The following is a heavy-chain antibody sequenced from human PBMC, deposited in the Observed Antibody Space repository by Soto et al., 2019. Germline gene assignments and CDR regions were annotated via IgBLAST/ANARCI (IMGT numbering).Heavy chain of an antibody. D-gene: IGHD6-13*01. CDR3: ARDKQQLAY. J-gene: IGHJ4*02. V-gene: IGHV4-39*02. CDR2: IYYSGST. CDR1: GGSISSSSYY. Sequence: PSETLSLTCTVSGGSISSSSYYWGWIRQPPGKGLEWIGSIYYSGSTYYNPSLKSRVTISVDTSKDQFSLKLSSVTAADTAVYYCARDKQQLAYWGQGTLVTVSS.